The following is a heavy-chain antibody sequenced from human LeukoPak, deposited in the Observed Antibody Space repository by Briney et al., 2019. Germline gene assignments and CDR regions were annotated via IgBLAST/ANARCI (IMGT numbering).Heavy chain of an antibody. CDR3: VRLGRDGYTYGAAY. Sequence: GGSLRLSCAASGYIFDDYGMRWVRQAPGKGLEWVAGINWNGGSTGYAASVKGRCTISRDNAKTALYLEMNSLRVEDTAFYYCVRLGRDGYTYGAAYWGQGALVTVPS. D-gene: IGHD5-24*01. CDR2: INWNGGST. J-gene: IGHJ1*01. V-gene: IGHV3-20*04. CDR1: GYIFDDYG.